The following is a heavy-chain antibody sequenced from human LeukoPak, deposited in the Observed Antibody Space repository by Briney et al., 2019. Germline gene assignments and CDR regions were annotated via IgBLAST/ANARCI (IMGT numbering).Heavy chain of an antibody. D-gene: IGHD6-6*01. J-gene: IGHJ6*03. CDR2: ISSSDSTI. CDR1: GFTFSDYY. V-gene: IGHV3-11*04. CDR3: ARVEQLVIHYYYYYYMDV. Sequence: GGSLRLSCAASGFTFSDYYMSWIRQAPGKGLEWVSYISSSDSTIYYADSVKGRFTISRDNAKNSLYPQMNSLRAEDTAVYYCARVEQLVIHYYYYYYMDVWGKGTTVTVSS.